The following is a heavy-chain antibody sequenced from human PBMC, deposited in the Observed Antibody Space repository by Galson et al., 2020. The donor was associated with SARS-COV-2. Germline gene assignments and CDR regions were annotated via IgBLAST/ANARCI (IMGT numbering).Heavy chain of an antibody. V-gene: IGHV3-74*03. CDR3: TRARDAASYYVF. Sequence: GGSLRLSCAASGFTFSDXXXXXVRQXXXXXXXXXXXXXGDGSRIEYEDSVKGRFTIARDNAKNTVFLQMDSLRAEDTAVYYCTRARDAASYYVFWGPGILVTVS. J-gene: IGHJ4*02. D-gene: IGHD6-25*01. CDR2: XXGDGSRI. CDR1: GFTFSDXX.